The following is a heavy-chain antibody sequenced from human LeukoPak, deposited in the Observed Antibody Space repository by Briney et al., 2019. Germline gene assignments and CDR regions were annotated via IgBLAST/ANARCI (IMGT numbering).Heavy chain of an antibody. J-gene: IGHJ1*01. V-gene: IGHV4-59*01. D-gene: IGHD6-19*01. CDR1: GGSFSGYY. Sequence: PSETLSLTCAVYGGSFSGYYWSWIRQPPGKGLEWIGYIYYSGSTNYNPSLKSRVTISVDTSKNQFSLKLSSVTAADTAVYYCATKHVAGPFQHWGQGTLVTVSS. CDR2: IYYSGST. CDR3: ATKHVAGPFQH.